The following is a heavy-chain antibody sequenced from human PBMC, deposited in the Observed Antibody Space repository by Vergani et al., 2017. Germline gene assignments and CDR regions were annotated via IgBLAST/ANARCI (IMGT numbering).Heavy chain of an antibody. CDR2: ISYDGSNK. Sequence: QVQLVESGGGVVQPGRSLRLSCAASGFTFSSYAMHWVRQAPGKGLEWVAVISYDGSNKYYADSVKGRFTISRDNSKNSLYLQMNSLRAEDTAVYYCAREGYSRRAFDIWGQGTMVTVSS. D-gene: IGHD5-24*01. CDR3: AREGYSRRAFDI. J-gene: IGHJ3*02. CDR1: GFTFSSYA. V-gene: IGHV3-30-3*01.